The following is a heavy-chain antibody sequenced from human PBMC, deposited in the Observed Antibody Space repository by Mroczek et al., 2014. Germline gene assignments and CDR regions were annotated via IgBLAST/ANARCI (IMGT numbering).Heavy chain of an antibody. Sequence: QVQLQQWGPGLVKPSETLSLTCTVSGGSISSYYWSWIRQPPGKGLEWIGYIYYSGSTNYNPSLKSRVTISVDTSKNQFSLKLSSVTAADTAVYYCASHIAAAGSFDYVGPGNPGPPSPQ. J-gene: IGHJ4*02. V-gene: IGHV4-59*01. CDR2: IYYSGST. D-gene: IGHD6-13*01. CDR1: GGSISSYY. CDR3: ASHIAAAGSFDY.